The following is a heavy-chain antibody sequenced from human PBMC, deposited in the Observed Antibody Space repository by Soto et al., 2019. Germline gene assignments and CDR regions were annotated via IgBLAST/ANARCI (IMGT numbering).Heavy chain of an antibody. V-gene: IGHV3-9*01. CDR1: GFTFDDYA. D-gene: IGHD3-3*01. CDR2: ISWNRGRL. J-gene: IGHJ4*02. CDR3: AKAGFRRGYYSLVDY. Sequence: EVPLVESGGGLVQPGRSLRLSCAASGFTFDDYAMHWVRQAPGKGLEWVSGISWNRGRLGYADSVQGRLTITRDNDKNSLYLQINTLRADDTVLYYCAKAGFRRGYYSLVDYWCQGTLVTVSS.